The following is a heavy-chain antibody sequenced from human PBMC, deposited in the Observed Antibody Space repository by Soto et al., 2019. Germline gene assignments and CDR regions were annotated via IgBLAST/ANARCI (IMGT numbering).Heavy chain of an antibody. J-gene: IGHJ5*02. Sequence: QVQLQESGPGLVKPSETLSLTFTVSGGSISSYYWSWIRQPPGKGLEWIVYIYYSGSTNYNPSLKSRVTISVDKSKNQFSLKLSSVTAADTAVYYCARALFGRSTWFDPWGQGTLVTVSS. V-gene: IGHV4-59*01. CDR3: ARALFGRSTWFDP. D-gene: IGHD3-16*01. CDR2: IYYSGST. CDR1: GGSISSYY.